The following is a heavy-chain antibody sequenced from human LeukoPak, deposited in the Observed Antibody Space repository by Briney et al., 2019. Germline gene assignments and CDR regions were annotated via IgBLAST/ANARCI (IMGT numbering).Heavy chain of an antibody. CDR3: VRDQRGGSSGYYDS. Sequence: GGSLRLSCSASGFTFSTYFMHWVRQAPGKGLEFVSAITGSGGSTYYADSVKGRFTISRDNSKNTLYLQMSSLRAEDTAVYYCVRDQRGGSSGYYDSSGQGTLVTVSS. CDR1: GFTFSTYF. J-gene: IGHJ4*02. D-gene: IGHD3-22*01. CDR2: ITGSGGST. V-gene: IGHV3-64D*06.